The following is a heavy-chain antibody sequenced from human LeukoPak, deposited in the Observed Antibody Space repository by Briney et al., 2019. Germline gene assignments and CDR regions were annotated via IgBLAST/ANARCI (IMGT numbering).Heavy chain of an antibody. CDR3: ARDSPRDGPTFV. J-gene: IGHJ4*02. Sequence: GRSLRLSCEASGFTFSNFGIHWVRQASGKGLDWVAAIQYDGSNKWYADSVKGRFTISRDNSQNTMYLEMNNLRAEDTAVYYCARDSPRDGPTFVGVQGTLVTVSS. CDR2: IQYDGSNK. D-gene: IGHD5-24*01. V-gene: IGHV3-33*01. CDR1: GFTFSNFG.